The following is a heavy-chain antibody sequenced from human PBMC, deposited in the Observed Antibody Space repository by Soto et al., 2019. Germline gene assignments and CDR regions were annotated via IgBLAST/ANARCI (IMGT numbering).Heavy chain of an antibody. CDR3: ARALRVTPTEPYYYYGMDV. J-gene: IGHJ6*02. CDR2: INAGNGNT. Sequence: GASVKVSCKASGYTFTSYAMHWVRQAPGQRLEWMGWINAGNGNTKYSQKFQGRVTITRDTSASTAYMELSSLRSEDTAVYYCARALRVTPTEPYYYYGMDVWGQGTTVTVSS. D-gene: IGHD4-4*01. V-gene: IGHV1-3*01. CDR1: GYTFTSYA.